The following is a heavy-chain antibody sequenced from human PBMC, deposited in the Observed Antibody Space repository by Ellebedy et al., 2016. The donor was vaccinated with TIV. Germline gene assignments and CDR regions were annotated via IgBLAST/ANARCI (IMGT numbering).Heavy chain of an antibody. D-gene: IGHD3-9*01. CDR3: ARGLRYSYYYYGMDV. V-gene: IGHV4-39*07. Sequence: SETLSLXXTVSGGSISSSSYYWGWIRQPPGKGLEWIGSIYYSGSTYYNPSLKSRVTISVDTSKNQFSLKLSSVTAADTAVYYCARGLRYSYYYYGMDVWGQGTTVTVSS. CDR1: GGSISSSSYY. CDR2: IYYSGST. J-gene: IGHJ6*02.